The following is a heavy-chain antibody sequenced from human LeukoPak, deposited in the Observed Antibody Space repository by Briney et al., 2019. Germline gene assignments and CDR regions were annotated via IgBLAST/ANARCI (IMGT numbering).Heavy chain of an antibody. D-gene: IGHD1-14*01. CDR2: IYYSGST. Sequence: PSETLSLTCTVSGGSISSSSYYWSWIRQPPGKGLEWIGYIYYSGSTNYNPSLKSRVTISVDTSKNQFSLKLSSVTAADTAVYYCARGRRNYYFDYWGQGTLVTVSS. CDR3: ARGRRNYYFDY. J-gene: IGHJ4*02. V-gene: IGHV4-61*01. CDR1: GGSISSSSYY.